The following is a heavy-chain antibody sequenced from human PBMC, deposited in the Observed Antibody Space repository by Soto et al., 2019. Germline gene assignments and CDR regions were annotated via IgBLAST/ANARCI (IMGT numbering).Heavy chain of an antibody. CDR2: VYYSGST. Sequence: SETVSLTCTVSGASVNSENYYWSWIRQPPGKGLEWIGYVYYSGSTNYNPSLKSRATISLDTYKNQFSLKMTSMTSAETAFYYCARGVLRFLQCFDPSGQGALVTVSS. J-gene: IGHJ5*02. CDR3: ARGVLRFLQCFDP. D-gene: IGHD3-3*01. V-gene: IGHV4-61*01. CDR1: GASVNSENYY.